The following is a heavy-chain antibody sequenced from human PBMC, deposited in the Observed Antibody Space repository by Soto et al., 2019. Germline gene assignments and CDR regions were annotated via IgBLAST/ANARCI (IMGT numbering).Heavy chain of an antibody. D-gene: IGHD2-15*01. V-gene: IGHV1-3*01. J-gene: IGHJ4*02. Sequence: GASVKLSCNASGYTFTSYAMHLVRQAPGQRLEWMGWINAGNGNTKYSQKFQGRVTITRDTSASTAYMELSSLRSEDTAVYYCARDGLGYCSGGSCPPHPFDYWGQGTLVTVSS. CDR2: INAGNGNT. CDR3: ARDGLGYCSGGSCPPHPFDY. CDR1: GYTFTSYA.